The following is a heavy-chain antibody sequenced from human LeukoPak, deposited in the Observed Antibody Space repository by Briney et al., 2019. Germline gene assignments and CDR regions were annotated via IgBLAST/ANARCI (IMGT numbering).Heavy chain of an antibody. V-gene: IGHV1-24*01. CDR1: GYTLTELS. Sequence: GASVNVSCTVSGYTLTELSMHWVRQAPGKGREWMGGFDPEDGETIYAQKFQGRVTMTEDTSTDTAYMELSSLRSEDTAVYYCATPGVPPQCSSTSCYRAYWGQGTLVTVSS. D-gene: IGHD2-2*01. CDR3: ATPGVPPQCSSTSCYRAY. J-gene: IGHJ4*02. CDR2: FDPEDGET.